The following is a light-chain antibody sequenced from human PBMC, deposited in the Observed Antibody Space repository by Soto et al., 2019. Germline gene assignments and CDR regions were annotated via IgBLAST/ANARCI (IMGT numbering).Light chain of an antibody. CDR2: GAY. V-gene: IGKV3-15*01. J-gene: IGKJ5*01. Sequence: EIVMTQSPATLSVSPGEGASLSCRASQSVRSNLAWYQQKPGQAPRLLIFGAYTRATGIPARFSGSGSGTEFTLTISSLQSEDFAVYYCQQYNKWPPITFGQGTRLEIK. CDR3: QQYNKWPPIT. CDR1: QSVRSN.